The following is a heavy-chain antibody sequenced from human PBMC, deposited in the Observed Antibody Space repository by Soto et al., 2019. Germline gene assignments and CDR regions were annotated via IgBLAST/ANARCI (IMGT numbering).Heavy chain of an antibody. D-gene: IGHD3-10*01. CDR1: GYTFTSYG. J-gene: IGHJ4*01. CDR3: AREFSYGSGGYC. Sequence: QVQLVQSGAEVKKPGASVKVSCKASGYTFTSYGISWVRQAPGQGLEWMGWISAYNGNTNYAQKLQGRITMTTDTATRTAQMERRSLRSDDTAVYSSAREFSYGSGGYCWGQGTLGTLSS. V-gene: IGHV1-18*01. CDR2: ISAYNGNT.